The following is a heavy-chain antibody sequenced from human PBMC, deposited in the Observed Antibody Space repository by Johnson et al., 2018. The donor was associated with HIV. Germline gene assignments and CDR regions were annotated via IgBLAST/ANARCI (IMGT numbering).Heavy chain of an antibody. CDR3: SSRYTVDAFDI. CDR1: GFTFEDYG. D-gene: IGHD1-1*01. J-gene: IGHJ3*02. V-gene: IGHV3-20*04. CDR2: INWNGGST. Sequence: VQLVESGGGVVQPGRSLRLSCAASGFTFEDYGMSWVRQAPGKGLEWVSGINWNGGSTGYADSVEGRFTISRDNAKNTLYLQMNSLRAEDTAVYYCSSRYTVDAFDIWGQGTMVTVSS.